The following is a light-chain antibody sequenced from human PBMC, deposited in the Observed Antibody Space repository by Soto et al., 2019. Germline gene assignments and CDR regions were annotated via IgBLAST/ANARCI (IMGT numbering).Light chain of an antibody. CDR2: EVT. CDR3: CSYTTRSTRV. V-gene: IGLV2-14*01. CDR1: SSDVGSYNY. J-gene: IGLJ1*01. Sequence: QSALTQPASVSGSPGQSIAISCTGSSSDVGSYNYVSWYQQHPGKVPKLIIYEVTNRPSGVSNRFSGSKSGNTSSLTISGLQAEDEADYYCCSYTTRSTRVFGSGTKLTVL.